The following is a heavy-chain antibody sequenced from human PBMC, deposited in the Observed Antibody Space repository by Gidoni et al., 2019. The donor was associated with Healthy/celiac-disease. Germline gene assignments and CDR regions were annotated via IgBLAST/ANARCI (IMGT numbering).Heavy chain of an antibody. CDR2: IYYSGST. J-gene: IGHJ5*02. V-gene: IGHV4-59*01. Sequence: QVQLQESGPGLVKPSETLSLTCTVSGGSISSYYWSWIRQPPGKGLEWIGYIYYSGSTNYNPSLKSRVTISVDTSKNQFSLKLSSVTAADTAVYYCAREDSRFAARANWFDPWGQGTLVTVSS. CDR3: AREDSRFAARANWFDP. CDR1: GGSISSYY.